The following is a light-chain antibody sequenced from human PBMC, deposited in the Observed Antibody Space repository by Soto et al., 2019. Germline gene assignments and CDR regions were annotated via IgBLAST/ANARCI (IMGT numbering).Light chain of an antibody. V-gene: IGKV4-1*01. J-gene: IGKJ2*01. CDR1: QSVLYSADNKNY. CDR3: QQHYSSPYT. CDR2: WAS. Sequence: DIVMTQSPDSLAVSLGERATINCKSSQSVLYSADNKNYLAWYQQKPGQPPKLLIYWASTRESGVPDRFSGSGSGTDFTLTINSLQAEDVAVYYCQQHYSSPYTFGQGTKLEI.